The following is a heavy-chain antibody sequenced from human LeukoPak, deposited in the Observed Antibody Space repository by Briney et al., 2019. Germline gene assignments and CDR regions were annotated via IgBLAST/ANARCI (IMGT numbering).Heavy chain of an antibody. Sequence: SETLSLTCAVSGGSISSGGSSWSWIRQPPGKGPEWIGYIYHNGNTYYNPSLKSRVTISVDRSKNQFSLKLSSMTAADTAVYYCARRVGTTVTTYFDFWGQGTLVTVSS. V-gene: IGHV4-30-2*01. CDR2: IYHNGNT. D-gene: IGHD4-17*01. CDR1: GGSISSGGSS. J-gene: IGHJ4*02. CDR3: ARRVGTTVTTYFDF.